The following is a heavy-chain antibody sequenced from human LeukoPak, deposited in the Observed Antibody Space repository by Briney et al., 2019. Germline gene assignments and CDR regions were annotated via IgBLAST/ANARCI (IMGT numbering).Heavy chain of an antibody. J-gene: IGHJ4*02. Sequence: AGGSLRLSCAASGFTFSSYWMSWVRQAPGKGLGWVANIKQDGSEKYYVDSVKGRFTISRDNAKNSLYLQMNSLRAEDTAVYYCARFCSGGSCYYAIDYWGQGTLVTVSS. CDR2: IKQDGSEK. CDR3: ARFCSGGSCYYAIDY. D-gene: IGHD2-15*01. CDR1: GFTFSSYW. V-gene: IGHV3-7*01.